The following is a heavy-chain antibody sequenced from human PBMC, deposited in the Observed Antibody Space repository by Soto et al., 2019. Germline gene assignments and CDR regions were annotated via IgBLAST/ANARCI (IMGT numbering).Heavy chain of an antibody. Sequence: GGSLRLSCAASGFTFDDYAMHWVRQAPGKGLEWVSGISWNSGSIGYADSVKGRFTISRDNAKNSLYLQMNSLRAEDTALYYCAKEACGGDCYSFSFGFQHWGQGTLVTVSS. CDR2: ISWNSGSI. CDR3: AKEACGGDCYSFSFGFQH. J-gene: IGHJ1*01. CDR1: GFTFDDYA. V-gene: IGHV3-9*01. D-gene: IGHD2-21*01.